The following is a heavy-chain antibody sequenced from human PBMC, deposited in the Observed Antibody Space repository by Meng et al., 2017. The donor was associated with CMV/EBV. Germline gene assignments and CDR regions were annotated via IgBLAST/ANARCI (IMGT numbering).Heavy chain of an antibody. CDR3: ARGQIYYYGSGATNWFDP. Sequence: GSLRLSCAVYGGSFGGYYWSWIRQPPGKGLEWIGEINHSGSTNYNPSLKSRVTISVDTSKNQFSLKLSSVTAADTAVYYCARGQIYYYGSGATNWFDPWGQGTLVTVSS. V-gene: IGHV4-34*01. CDR1: GGSFGGYY. J-gene: IGHJ5*02. CDR2: INHSGST. D-gene: IGHD3-10*01.